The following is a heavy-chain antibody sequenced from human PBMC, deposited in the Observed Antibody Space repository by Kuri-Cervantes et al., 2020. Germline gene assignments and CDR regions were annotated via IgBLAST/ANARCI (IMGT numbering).Heavy chain of an antibody. CDR1: GFTFKNYA. V-gene: IGHV3-30-3*01. CDR3: ARGGSFNFWSGPFDY. J-gene: IGHJ4*02. D-gene: IGHD3-3*01. CDR2: ISYNGGND. Sequence: GESLKISCAGSGFTFKNYAVHWVRQAPGKGLEWVAVISYNGGNDYFADSVKGRFTISRDNSKNMMYMQMNNLRREDTAVYYCARGGSFNFWSGPFDYWGQGILVTVSS.